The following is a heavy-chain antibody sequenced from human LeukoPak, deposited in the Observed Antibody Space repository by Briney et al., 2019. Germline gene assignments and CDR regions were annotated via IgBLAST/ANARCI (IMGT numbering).Heavy chain of an antibody. D-gene: IGHD4-23*01. J-gene: IGHJ4*02. CDR1: GFTFSSYG. Sequence: GGSLRLSCAASGFTFSSYGMHWVRQAPGKGLEWVALIRYDGSNKYYADSVKGRFTISRDNSKNTLYLQMNSLRAEDTAVYYCARRAGGYSHPYDYWGQGTLVTVSS. V-gene: IGHV3-33*01. CDR3: ARRAGGYSHPYDY. CDR2: IRYDGSNK.